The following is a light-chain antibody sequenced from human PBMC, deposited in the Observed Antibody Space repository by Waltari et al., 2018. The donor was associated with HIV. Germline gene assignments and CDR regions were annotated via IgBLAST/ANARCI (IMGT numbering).Light chain of an antibody. CDR3: ASYTTSNTRV. CDR1: SGEVGHSNS. V-gene: IGLV2-14*03. CDR2: DVS. Sequence: QSALTQPASVSGSPGQSITISCTGTSGEVGHSNSVSWYQQHPGKVPRLMIYDVSNRASGVSNLFSGSNSGDTASLTISGLQPDDEADYYCASYTTSNTRVFGTGTEVTVV. J-gene: IGLJ1*01.